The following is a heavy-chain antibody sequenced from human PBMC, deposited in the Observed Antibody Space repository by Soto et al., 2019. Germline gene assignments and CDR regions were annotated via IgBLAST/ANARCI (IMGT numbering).Heavy chain of an antibody. J-gene: IGHJ5*02. Sequence: SETLSLTCTVSGGSVSSGSYYWSWIRQPPGKGLEWIGYIYYSGSTNYNPSLKSRVTISVDTSKNQFSLKLSSVTAADTAVYYCARDLRITMVRGVITWFDPWGQGTLVTVSS. CDR1: GGSVSSGSYY. CDR3: ARDLRITMVRGVITWFDP. V-gene: IGHV4-61*01. D-gene: IGHD3-10*01. CDR2: IYYSGST.